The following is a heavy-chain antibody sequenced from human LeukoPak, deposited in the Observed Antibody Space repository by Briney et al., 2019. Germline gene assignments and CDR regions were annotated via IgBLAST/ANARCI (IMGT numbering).Heavy chain of an antibody. CDR1: GFTFSSYS. CDR2: ISSSSSYI. CDR3: ARDLPPSAFDI. J-gene: IGHJ3*02. V-gene: IGHV3-21*01. Sequence: GVSLRLSCAASGFTFSSYSMNWVRQAPGKGLEWVSSISSSSSYIYYADSVKRRFTISRDNAKNSLYLQMKRLRAEDRAVYYCARDLPPSAFDIWGQGTMVTVSS.